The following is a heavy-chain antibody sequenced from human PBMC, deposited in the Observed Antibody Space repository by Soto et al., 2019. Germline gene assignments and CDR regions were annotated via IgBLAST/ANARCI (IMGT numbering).Heavy chain of an antibody. V-gene: IGHV3-48*02. CDR2: ISGDSSTK. CDR1: GFTFSNYG. D-gene: IGHD6-6*01. Sequence: EVQLVQSGGGLVQPGGSLRLSCVASGFTFSNYGINWVRQAPGKGLEWVAYISGDSSTKNYADSVKGRFTISRDSAWNSVYLQMNRLRDEDTAVYYCARGGADRPDYWGQGALVIVSS. CDR3: ARGGADRPDY. J-gene: IGHJ4*02.